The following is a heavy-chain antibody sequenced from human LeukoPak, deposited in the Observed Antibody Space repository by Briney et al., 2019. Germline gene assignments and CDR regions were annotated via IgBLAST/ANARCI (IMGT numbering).Heavy chain of an antibody. D-gene: IGHD2-2*01. V-gene: IGHV1-3*01. CDR2: INAGNGNT. Sequence: ASVKVSCKASGYTFTSYAMHWVRQDPGQRLEWMGWINAGNGNTKYSQKFQGRVTITADESTRSAYMELSSLRSEDTAVYYCARSAGGVIVVVTPALSRTRPPYYYYYMDVWGRGTTVTVSS. CDR3: ARSAGGVIVVVTPALSRTRPPYYYYYMDV. CDR1: GYTFTSYA. J-gene: IGHJ6*03.